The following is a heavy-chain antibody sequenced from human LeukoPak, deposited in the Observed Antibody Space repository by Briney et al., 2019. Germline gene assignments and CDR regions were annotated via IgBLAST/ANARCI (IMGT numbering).Heavy chain of an antibody. D-gene: IGHD3-10*01. V-gene: IGHV1-2*02. J-gene: IGHJ4*02. Sequence: GASVKVSCKASGYTFTGYYMHWVRQAPGQGLEWMGWINPNSGDPNYPQKFQGRVTMTRDTSISTAYMGLSRLRSDDTAVYYCTSAHYYGSGSRDYWGQGTLVTVSS. CDR2: INPNSGDP. CDR3: TSAHYYGSGSRDY. CDR1: GYTFTGYY.